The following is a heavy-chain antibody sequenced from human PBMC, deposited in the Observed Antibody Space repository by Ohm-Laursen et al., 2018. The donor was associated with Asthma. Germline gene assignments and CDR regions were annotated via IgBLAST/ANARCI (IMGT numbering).Heavy chain of an antibody. CDR2: ISTSSTTI. V-gene: IGHV3-11*04. D-gene: IGHD3-10*01. J-gene: IGHJ4*02. Sequence: SLRLSCAASGFTFSDYYMSWVRQAPGKGLKWVAFISTSSTTIYYTDSVKGRFTISRDNAKKSLYLQMNSLRPEDTAVYFCAREGVYGSGSCDYWGQGTLVTVSS. CDR3: AREGVYGSGSCDY. CDR1: GFTFSDYY.